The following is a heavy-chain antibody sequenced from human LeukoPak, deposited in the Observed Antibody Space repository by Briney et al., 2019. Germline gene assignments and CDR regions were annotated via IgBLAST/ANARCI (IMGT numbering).Heavy chain of an antibody. CDR2: IYDSGST. D-gene: IGHD2-2*01. V-gene: IGHV4-59*01. CDR1: GGSMSTYY. Sequence: SETLSLTCSVSGGSMSTYYWSWIRQPPGKGLEWIGYIYDSGSTGYNPSLKSRVTISADTSKNQFSLKLSSVSAADTAIYYCARSRRPTAMYAFDIWGQGTMVTVSS. J-gene: IGHJ3*02. CDR3: ARSRRPTAMYAFDI.